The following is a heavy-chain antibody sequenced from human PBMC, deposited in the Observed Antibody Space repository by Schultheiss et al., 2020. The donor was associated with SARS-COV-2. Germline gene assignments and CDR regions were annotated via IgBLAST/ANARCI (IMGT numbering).Heavy chain of an antibody. CDR1: GFTFSDHY. Sequence: GESLKISCAASGFTFSDHYMDWVRQAPGKGLEWVSAISGSGGSTYYADSVKGRFTISRDNSKNTLYLQMNSLRAEDTAMYYCARRDSSGYQDYWGQGTLVTVSS. CDR3: ARRDSSGYQDY. J-gene: IGHJ4*02. V-gene: IGHV3-23*01. CDR2: ISGSGGST. D-gene: IGHD3-22*01.